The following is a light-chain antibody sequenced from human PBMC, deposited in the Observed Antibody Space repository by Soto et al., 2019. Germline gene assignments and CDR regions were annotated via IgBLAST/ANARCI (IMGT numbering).Light chain of an antibody. J-gene: IGKJ1*01. Sequence: DIQMTQSPSTLSASVGDRVTINCRASQSISDWLAWYQQKPGKAPKLLIYKASSLESGVPSRFSGSGSGTDFTLTISSLQPDDFATYYCQQYNSYSRTFGQGTKVEV. V-gene: IGKV1-5*03. CDR1: QSISDW. CDR3: QQYNSYSRT. CDR2: KAS.